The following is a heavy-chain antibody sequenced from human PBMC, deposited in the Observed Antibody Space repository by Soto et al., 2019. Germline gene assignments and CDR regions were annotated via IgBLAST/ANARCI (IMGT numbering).Heavy chain of an antibody. CDR3: ARDLWGYCGTDCYPLDV. CDR2: LYNTGST. D-gene: IGHD2-21*02. J-gene: IGHJ6*02. Sequence: SETLPLTCTVSGGSISRYYLSWIGQPPGKGLEWIGYLYNTGSTIYNPSLKSRVTISVDTSKNQFSLKLNSLTAADTAVYYCARDLWGYCGTDCYPLDVWGQGTTVT. CDR1: GGSISRYY. V-gene: IGHV4-59*01.